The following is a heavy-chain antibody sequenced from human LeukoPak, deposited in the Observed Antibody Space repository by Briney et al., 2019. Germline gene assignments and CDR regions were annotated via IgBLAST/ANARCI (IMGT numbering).Heavy chain of an antibody. V-gene: IGHV3-48*01. J-gene: IGHJ4*02. CDR3: ATNPGHY. D-gene: IGHD3-10*01. CDR2: IASDSSTI. CDR1: GFTFSRYT. Sequence: GGSLRLSCAASGFTFSRYTMNWVRLAPGKGLEWVSYIASDSSTIYYADSVKGRFTISRDNAKNSLYLQMNSLRAEDTAVYYCATNPGHYWGQGTLVTVSS.